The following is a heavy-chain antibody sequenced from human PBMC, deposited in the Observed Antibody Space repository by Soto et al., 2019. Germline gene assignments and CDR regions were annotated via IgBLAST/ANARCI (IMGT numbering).Heavy chain of an antibody. Sequence: PGGSLRLSCAASGFTVXSYGMHGVRQAPGKGLEWVAVISYDGSNKYYADSVKGRFTISRDNSKNTLYLQMNSLRAEDTAVYYCAKDGSLILYYGPGSLDYWGQGTLVTVS. CDR2: ISYDGSNK. CDR1: GFTVXSYG. D-gene: IGHD3-10*01. J-gene: IGHJ4*02. V-gene: IGHV3-30*18. CDR3: AKDGSLILYYGPGSLDY.